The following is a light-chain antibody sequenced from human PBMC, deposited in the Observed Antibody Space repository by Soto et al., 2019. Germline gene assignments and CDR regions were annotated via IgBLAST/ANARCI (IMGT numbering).Light chain of an antibody. J-gene: IGLJ2*01. CDR2: RND. Sequence: QSVLTQPPSASGTPGQRVTISCSGSNSNMGRNYVNWYQQVPGTAPKLLMYRNDVRPSGVPDRITGSKSGTSASLAISGLRSEDEADYYCAVWDNSLNGVAFGGGIKLTVL. CDR3: AVWDNSLNGVA. CDR1: NSNMGRNY. V-gene: IGLV1-47*01.